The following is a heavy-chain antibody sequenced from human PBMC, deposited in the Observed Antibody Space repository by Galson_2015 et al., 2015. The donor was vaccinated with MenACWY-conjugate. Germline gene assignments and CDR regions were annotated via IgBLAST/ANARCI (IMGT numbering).Heavy chain of an antibody. V-gene: IGHV4/OR15-8*02. D-gene: IGHD2-8*01. Sequence: ETLSLTCTVSGGSITTYTWWTCVRPSPERGLEWIGEIYHRGTANYNPSLTSRVTISIDNSKNQFSLNVMSVTAADTAIYYCARVQSGEANGFDIWGQGTMVTVSS. CDR3: ARVQSGEANGFDI. CDR2: IYHRGTA. CDR1: GGSITTYTW. J-gene: IGHJ3*02.